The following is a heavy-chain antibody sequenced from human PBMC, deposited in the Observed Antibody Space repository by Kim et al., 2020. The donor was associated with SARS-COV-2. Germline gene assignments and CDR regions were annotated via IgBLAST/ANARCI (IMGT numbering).Heavy chain of an antibody. D-gene: IGHD3-22*01. Sequence: SETLSLTCTVSGGSISSSSYYWGWIRQPPGKGLEWIGSIYYSGSTYYNPSLKSRVTISVDTSKNQFSLKLSSVTAADTAVYYCARQKFAITMIVVVFYYWGQGTLVTVSS. V-gene: IGHV4-39*01. CDR1: GGSISSSSYY. CDR2: IYYSGST. CDR3: ARQKFAITMIVVVFYY. J-gene: IGHJ4*02.